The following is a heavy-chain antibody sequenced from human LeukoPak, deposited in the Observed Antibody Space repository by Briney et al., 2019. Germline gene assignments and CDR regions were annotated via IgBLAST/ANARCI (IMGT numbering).Heavy chain of an antibody. CDR3: ATTMIITGYFDY. Sequence: GGSLRLSCRGSGFTFGDYGISWVRQAPGKGLEWVSFIRSKAFGGTTEYAASVEGRFTISRDEYNALAYLQMNSLKTEDTGIYYCATTMIITGYFDYWGQGIPVTVSS. CDR2: IRSKAFGGTT. CDR1: GFTFGDYG. D-gene: IGHD3-22*01. V-gene: IGHV3-49*04. J-gene: IGHJ4*02.